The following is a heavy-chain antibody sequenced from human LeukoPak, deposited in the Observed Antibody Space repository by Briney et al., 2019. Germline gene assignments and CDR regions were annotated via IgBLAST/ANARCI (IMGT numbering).Heavy chain of an antibody. V-gene: IGHV3-23*01. Sequence: PGGSLRLSCAASGFTFSSYAMSWVRQAPGKGLEWVSATSGSGGSTYYADSVKGRFTISRDNSKNTLYLQMNSLRPEDTAVYYCAKDGQLGGSSWFTLYFDYWGQGTLVTVSS. CDR1: GFTFSSYA. CDR2: TSGSGGST. D-gene: IGHD6-13*01. CDR3: AKDGQLGGSSWFTLYFDY. J-gene: IGHJ4*02.